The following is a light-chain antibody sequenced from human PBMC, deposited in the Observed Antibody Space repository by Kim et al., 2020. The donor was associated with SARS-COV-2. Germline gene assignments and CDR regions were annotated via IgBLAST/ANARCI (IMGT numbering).Light chain of an antibody. V-gene: IGLV6-57*03. CDR2: EDD. CDR1: GGSIDDNY. CDR3: QSYNRDNVL. Sequence: GNTVTIACTRSGGSIDDNYVQWYQQRPGGVPTAVIYEDDQRPSGVSDRFSGSIDNSSNSASLTISGLRTEDVADYYCQSYNRDNVLFGGGTQLTVL. J-gene: IGLJ2*01.